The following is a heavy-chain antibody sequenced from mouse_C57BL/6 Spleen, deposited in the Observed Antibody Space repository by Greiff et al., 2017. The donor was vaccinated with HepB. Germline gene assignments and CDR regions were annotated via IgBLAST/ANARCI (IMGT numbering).Heavy chain of an antibody. CDR1: GYAFSSYW. D-gene: IGHD1-1*01. V-gene: IGHV1-80*01. J-gene: IGHJ2*01. CDR3: ARRGATVVDY. Sequence: QVHVKQSGAELVKPGASVKISCKASGYAFSSYWMNWVKQRPGKGLEWIGQIYPGDGDTNYNGKFKGKATLTADKSSSTAYMQLSSLTSEDSAVYSCARRGATVVDYWGQGTTLTVSS. CDR2: IYPGDGDT.